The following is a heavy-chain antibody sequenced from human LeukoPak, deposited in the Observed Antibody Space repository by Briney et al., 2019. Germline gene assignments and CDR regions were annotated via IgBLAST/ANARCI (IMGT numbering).Heavy chain of an antibody. D-gene: IGHD6-13*01. J-gene: IGHJ6*03. CDR3: ARVKQQLVRLLGRDTTYYYYYYMDV. CDR1: GFSFDTYA. CDR2: ISGSGGNS. Sequence: QTGGSLRLACTASGFSFDTYAMNWVRQVPGKGLEWVSGISGSGGNSYYADSVKGRFTISRDNAKNSLFLQMNSLRAEDTAVYFCARVKQQLVRLLGRDTTYYYYYYMDVWGKGTTVTVS. V-gene: IGHV3-23*01.